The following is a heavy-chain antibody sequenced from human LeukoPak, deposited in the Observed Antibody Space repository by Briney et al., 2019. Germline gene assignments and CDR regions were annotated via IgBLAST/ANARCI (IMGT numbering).Heavy chain of an antibody. D-gene: IGHD6-19*01. CDR1: GFTFSSYS. CDR2: ISSSSSYI. CDR3: ARDRQQWLAQGFDP. Sequence: GGSLRHSCAASGFTFSSYSMNWVRQAPGKGLEWVSSISSSSSYIYYADSVKGRFTISRDNAENSLYLQMNSLRAEDTAVYYCARDRQQWLAQGFDPWGQGTLVTVSS. V-gene: IGHV3-21*01. J-gene: IGHJ5*02.